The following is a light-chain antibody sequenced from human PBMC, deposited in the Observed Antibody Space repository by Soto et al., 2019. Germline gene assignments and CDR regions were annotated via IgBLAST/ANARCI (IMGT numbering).Light chain of an antibody. Sequence: EILFTQSPGPLSFSPGERATLSCRASQSVSSNYLAWYQQKPGQAPRVLIYGASSRTTGIPDRFSGSGSGTDFTLTISRLEPEDFAVYYCQQYHNSPLTFGQGTKVDIK. J-gene: IGKJ1*01. CDR3: QQYHNSPLT. CDR1: QSVSSNY. V-gene: IGKV3-20*01. CDR2: GAS.